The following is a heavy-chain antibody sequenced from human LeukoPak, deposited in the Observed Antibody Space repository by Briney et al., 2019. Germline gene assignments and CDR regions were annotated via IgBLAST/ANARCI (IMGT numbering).Heavy chain of an antibody. J-gene: IGHJ4*02. D-gene: IGHD5/OR15-5a*01. Sequence: GGSLRLSCAASGFIFSSYGMHWVRQAPGKGLEWVAFIRYDGSNKYYADSVKGRFTISRDNSKNTLYLQMNGLRAEDTAVYYCAKDRSIYRPGYFDYWGQGTLVTVSS. CDR2: IRYDGSNK. CDR3: AKDRSIYRPGYFDY. V-gene: IGHV3-30*02. CDR1: GFIFSSYG.